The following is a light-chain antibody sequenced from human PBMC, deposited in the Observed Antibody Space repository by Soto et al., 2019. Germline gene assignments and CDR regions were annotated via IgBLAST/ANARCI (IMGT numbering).Light chain of an antibody. CDR1: SSDIGTYDS. CDR3: SSYAVRNMWSV. CDR2: EVS. Sequence: QSALTQPPSASGSPGPSVTISCAGSSSDIGTYDSVSWYKQHPGKAPKLMIFEVSKRPSGVPDRFSGFNSGTTASLTVYGLQPDEEADYCCSSYAVRNMWSVFGT. J-gene: IGLJ1*01. V-gene: IGLV2-8*01.